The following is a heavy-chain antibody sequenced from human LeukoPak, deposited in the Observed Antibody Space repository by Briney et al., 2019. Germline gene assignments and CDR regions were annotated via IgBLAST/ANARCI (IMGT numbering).Heavy chain of an antibody. CDR1: GFILNNYA. V-gene: IGHV3-23*01. CDR3: ARRATPSPHFDY. D-gene: IGHD2-15*01. J-gene: IGHJ4*02. Sequence: QPGGSLRLSCAASGFILNNYAMSWVRQAPGKGLERVSAISGSGDSTYYADPMKGRFTISRDNSKNTLYLQMNSLRAEDTAIYYCARRATPSPHFDYWGQGTLVAVSS. CDR2: ISGSGDST.